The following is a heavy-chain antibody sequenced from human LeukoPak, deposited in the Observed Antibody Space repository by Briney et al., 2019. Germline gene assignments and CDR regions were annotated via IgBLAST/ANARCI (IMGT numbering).Heavy chain of an antibody. J-gene: IGHJ6*02. V-gene: IGHV4-34*01. CDR3: ARDRSWQLRDGMDV. CDR2: IDRSGST. Sequence: SETLSLTCAVYGGSFSGYSWTWIRQPPGKGLEWIGEIDRSGSTNYNPSLKSRLTISVDTSKNQFSLKLSSVTAADTAVYYCARDRSWQLRDGMDVWGQGTTVTVSS. CDR1: GGSFSGYS. D-gene: IGHD6-6*01.